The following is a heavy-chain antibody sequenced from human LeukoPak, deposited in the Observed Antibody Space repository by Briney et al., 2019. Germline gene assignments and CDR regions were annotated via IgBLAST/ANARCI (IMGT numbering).Heavy chain of an antibody. CDR3: ATAVQGIY. J-gene: IGHJ4*02. CDR2: ISPNTGET. Sequence: ASVKLSCKSSVYTFTVHFIHWVRQAPGQGFEWMGWISPNTGETNYAQTSQGSVTMTTDTSIATAYMELNGLTSDDTAVYYCATAVQGIYCGQGTLVTLSS. CDR1: VYTFTVHF. V-gene: IGHV1-2*02. D-gene: IGHD3-10*01.